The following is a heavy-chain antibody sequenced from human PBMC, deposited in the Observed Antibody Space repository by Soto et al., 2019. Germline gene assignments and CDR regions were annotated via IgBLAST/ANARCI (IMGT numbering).Heavy chain of an antibody. V-gene: IGHV4-34*01. J-gene: IGHJ4*02. Sequence: PSETLSVTWGGYGGSFSGYYWSWIRQPPGKGLEWIGEINHSGSTNCNPSLKSRVTISVDTSKNQFSLKLSSVIAADTAVYYCARGRVSSGWYRAHWAQGTQVTVS. CDR1: GGSFSGYY. CDR2: INHSGST. D-gene: IGHD6-19*01. CDR3: ARGRVSSGWYRAH.